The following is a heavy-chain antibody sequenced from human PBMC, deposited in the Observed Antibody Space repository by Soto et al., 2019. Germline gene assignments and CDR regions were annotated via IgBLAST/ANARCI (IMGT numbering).Heavy chain of an antibody. D-gene: IGHD6-13*01. V-gene: IGHV4-39*01. J-gene: IGHJ6*03. CDR3: AIAAADPYYYYYMDV. Sequence: SETLSLTCTVSGGSISSSSYYWGWIRQPPGKGLEWIGSIYYSGSTYYNPSLKSRVTISVDTSKNQFSLKLSSVTAADTAVYYCAIAAADPYYYYYMDVWGKGTTVTVSS. CDR2: IYYSGST. CDR1: GGSISSSSYY.